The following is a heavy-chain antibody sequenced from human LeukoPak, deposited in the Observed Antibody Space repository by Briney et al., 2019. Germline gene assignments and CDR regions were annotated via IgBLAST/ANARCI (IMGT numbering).Heavy chain of an antibody. J-gene: IGHJ4*02. D-gene: IGHD4-17*01. CDR2: INPSGGST. CDR1: GYTLTSYY. CDR3: ARRDRLDYGDFSDY. Sequence: GASVKVSCKASGYTLTSYYMHWVRQAPGQGLEWMGIINPSGGSTNYAQKFQGRVTMTRDMSTRTVYMELSRLRSDDTAVYYCARRDRLDYGDFSDYWGQGTLVTVSS. V-gene: IGHV1-46*01.